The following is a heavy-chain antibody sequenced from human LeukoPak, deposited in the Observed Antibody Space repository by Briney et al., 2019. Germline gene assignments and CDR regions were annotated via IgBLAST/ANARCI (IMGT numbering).Heavy chain of an antibody. D-gene: IGHD3-22*01. V-gene: IGHV5-51*01. CDR3: ARRYYYDSSGYPYDAFDI. J-gene: IGHJ3*02. CDR1: GYSFTDYW. CDR2: IYAGDSQT. Sequence: GESLKISCKGSGYSFTDYWIAWVRQMPGKGLEWVGIIYAGDSQTRYSPSFQGQVTISADKSINTAYLQWSSLKASDTAMYYCARRYYYDSSGYPYDAFDIWGQGTMVTVSS.